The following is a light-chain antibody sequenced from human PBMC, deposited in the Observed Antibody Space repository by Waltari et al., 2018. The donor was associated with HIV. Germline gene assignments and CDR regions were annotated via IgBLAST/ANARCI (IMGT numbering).Light chain of an antibody. CDR3: QQYYSTPFT. V-gene: IGKV4-1*01. CDR2: WAS. CDR1: QSVIYSSNNKNY. J-gene: IGKJ3*01. Sequence: DIVMTQSPDSLAVSLGERATINCKSSQSVIYSSNNKNYLSWFQQKLGQPPRLLIYWASTRETGVPDRFSGGGSGTDFTLTISSLQAEDVAVYYCQQYYSTPFTFGPGTRVDIK.